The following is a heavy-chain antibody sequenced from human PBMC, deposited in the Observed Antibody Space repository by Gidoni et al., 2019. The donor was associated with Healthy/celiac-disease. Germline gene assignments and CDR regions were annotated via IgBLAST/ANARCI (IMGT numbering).Heavy chain of an antibody. CDR2: ISAYHGNT. CDR1: GYTFTRYG. Sequence: QVQLVQSGAEVKKPGASVTVSCQASGYTFTRYGISWVRQAPGQGLEWMGWISAYHGNTNYAQKLQGRVTMTTDTSTSTAYMELRSLRSDDTAVYYCARDRAHIVVVVAATRYGMDVWGQGTTVTVSS. D-gene: IGHD2-15*01. V-gene: IGHV1-18*01. J-gene: IGHJ6*02. CDR3: ARDRAHIVVVVAATRYGMDV.